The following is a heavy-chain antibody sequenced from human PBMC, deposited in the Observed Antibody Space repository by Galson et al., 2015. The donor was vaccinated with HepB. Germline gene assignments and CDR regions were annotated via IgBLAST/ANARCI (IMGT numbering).Heavy chain of an antibody. CDR1: GYTLTELS. D-gene: IGHD6-19*01. CDR2: FDPEDGET. V-gene: IGHV1-24*01. CDR3: ATPQYSSGWPRGYNWFDP. J-gene: IGHJ5*02. Sequence: SVKVSCKVSGYTLTELSMHWVRQAPGKGLEWMGGFDPEDGETIYAQKFQGRVTMTEDTSTDTAYMELSSLRSEDTAVYYCATPQYSSGWPRGYNWFDPWGQGTLVTVSS.